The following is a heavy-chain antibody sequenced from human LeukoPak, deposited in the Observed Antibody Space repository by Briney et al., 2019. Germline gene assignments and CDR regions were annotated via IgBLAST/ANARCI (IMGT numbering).Heavy chain of an antibody. D-gene: IGHD5-12*01. J-gene: IGHJ4*02. CDR3: AKDDGYSGYVD. V-gene: IGHV3-30*18. CDR1: GFTFSSYG. CDR2: ISYDGSNK. Sequence: GGFLRLSCAASGFTFSSYGMHWVRQAPGKGPDWVAVISYDGSNKYYADSVKGRFTISRDNSKNTLYLQMNSLRAEDTAVYYCAKDDGYSGYVDWGQGTLVTVSS.